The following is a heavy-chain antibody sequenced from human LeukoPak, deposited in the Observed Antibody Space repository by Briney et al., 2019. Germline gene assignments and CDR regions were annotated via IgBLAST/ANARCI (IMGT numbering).Heavy chain of an antibody. Sequence: GGSLRLSCATSGFTFNYYWIHWVSQDPGKGREWVSRVNIDGTTTTYADSVNGRFTISRDDAKKTVYLQMNSLRAEDTAVYFCAREAWIQLRAGPFDYWGQGTLVTVS. CDR3: AREAWIQLRAGPFDY. CDR2: VNIDGTTT. J-gene: IGHJ4*02. V-gene: IGHV3-74*01. D-gene: IGHD5-18*01. CDR1: GFTFNYYW.